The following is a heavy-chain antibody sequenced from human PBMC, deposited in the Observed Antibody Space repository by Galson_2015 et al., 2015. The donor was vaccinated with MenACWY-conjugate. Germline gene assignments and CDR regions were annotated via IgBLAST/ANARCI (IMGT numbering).Heavy chain of an antibody. CDR1: GGSISSSSYY. CDR3: ARHIYSSGGVY. D-gene: IGHD6-19*01. CDR2: IYYSGST. Sequence: LSLTCAVSGGSISSSSYYWGWIRQAPGKGLEWTGSIYYSGSTYYNPSLKSRVTISVDTSKNQFSLKLSSVTAADTAVYYCARHIYSSGGVYWGQGTLVTVSS. V-gene: IGHV4-39*01. J-gene: IGHJ4*02.